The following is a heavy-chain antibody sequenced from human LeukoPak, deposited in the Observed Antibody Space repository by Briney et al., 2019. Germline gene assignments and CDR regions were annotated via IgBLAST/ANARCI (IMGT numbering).Heavy chain of an antibody. CDR1: GFTFSGSA. V-gene: IGHV3-73*01. CDR2: IRSTASGYAT. D-gene: IGHD3-10*01. CDR3: TGNYYGSGSYADFDY. J-gene: IGHJ4*02. Sequence: QTGGSLRLSCAASGFTFSGSALHWVRQASGKGLEWVGRIRSTASGYATAYAASVKGRFTISRDDSKNTAYLQMDSLKTEDTAVYYCTGNYYGSGSYADFDYWGQGTLVTVSS.